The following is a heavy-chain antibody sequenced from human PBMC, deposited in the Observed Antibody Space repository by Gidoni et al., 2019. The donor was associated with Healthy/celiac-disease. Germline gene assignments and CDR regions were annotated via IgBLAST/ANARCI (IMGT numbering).Heavy chain of an antibody. V-gene: IGHV3-30-3*01. CDR3: ARAGELFFFDY. J-gene: IGHJ4*02. CDR1: GFTFSSYA. D-gene: IGHD3-16*01. Sequence: VQLVESGGGVVQPGRSLRLSCAASGFTFSSYAMHWVRQAPGKGLEWVAVISYDGSNKYYADSVKGRFTISRDNSKNTLYLQMNSLRAEDTAVYYCARAGELFFFDYWGQGTLVTVSS. CDR2: ISYDGSNK.